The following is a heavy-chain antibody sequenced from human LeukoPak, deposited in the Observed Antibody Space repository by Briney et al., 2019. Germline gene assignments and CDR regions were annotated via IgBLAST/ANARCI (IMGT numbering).Heavy chain of an antibody. CDR3: VKDKWIDH. CDR2: ININGGRT. D-gene: IGHD2-8*01. V-gene: IGHV3-64D*09. J-gene: IGHJ4*02. Sequence: GGSLRLSCSVPGFTFSSYTMHWVRQAPGKGLEYVSSININGGRTYYADSVKGRFTISRDNSKNMVYLQMSSLRAEDTAVYYCVKDKWIDHWGQGTLVTVSS. CDR1: GFTFSSYT.